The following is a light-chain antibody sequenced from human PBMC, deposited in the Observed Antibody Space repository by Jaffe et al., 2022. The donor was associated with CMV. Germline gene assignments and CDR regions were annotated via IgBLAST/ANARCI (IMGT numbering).Light chain of an antibody. CDR2: DST. J-gene: IGKJ1*01. CDR3: HQRSIWPWT. V-gene: IGKV3-11*01. CDR1: QSVSDY. Sequence: EIVLTQSPANMSLSPGERATLSCRASQSVSDYLGWYQQKSGQAPRLLIYDSTTRANGLPARFSGSGSGTDFTLTISSLEPEDFAVYYCHQRSIWPWTFGQGTKVEI.